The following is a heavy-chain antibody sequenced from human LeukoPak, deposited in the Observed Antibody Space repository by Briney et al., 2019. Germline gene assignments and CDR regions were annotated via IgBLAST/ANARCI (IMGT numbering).Heavy chain of an antibody. CDR2: ISGSSGII. D-gene: IGHD1-26*01. V-gene: IGHV3-48*01. CDR3: AKTPYSGSYYACLDY. Sequence: PGGSLRLSCAASGFTFNTYTMNWVRQAPGKGLEWVSYISGSSGIIDYADSVRGRFTISRDNAKNSLYLQMNSLRAEDTAVYYCAKTPYSGSYYACLDYWGQGTLVTVSS. J-gene: IGHJ4*02. CDR1: GFTFNTYT.